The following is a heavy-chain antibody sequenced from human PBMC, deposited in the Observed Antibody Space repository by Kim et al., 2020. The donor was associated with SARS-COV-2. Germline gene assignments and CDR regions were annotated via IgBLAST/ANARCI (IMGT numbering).Heavy chain of an antibody. V-gene: IGHV4-59*01. CDR2: IFYSGT. D-gene: IGHD6-19*01. J-gene: IGHJ4*02. Sequence: SETLSLTCTVSGGSISSYYWSWIRQSPGKGLEWIGYIFYSGTNYNPSLKSRVTISVDTSKSQFSLTLSSVTAADSAVYYCARGIVVGGRDFDYWGQGSLVTVSS. CDR1: GGSISSYY. CDR3: ARGIVVGGRDFDY.